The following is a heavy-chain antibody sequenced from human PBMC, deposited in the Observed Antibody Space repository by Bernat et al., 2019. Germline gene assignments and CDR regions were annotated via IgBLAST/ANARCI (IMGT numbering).Heavy chain of an antibody. CDR1: GFTFSDYS. J-gene: IGHJ4*02. D-gene: IGHD2-15*01. CDR3: ARLRCGGSRCYDY. V-gene: IGHV3-74*02. Sequence: VQLVESGGGLVQPGGSLRLSCAASGFTFSDYSMHWVRQAPGKGLEWVSRLATDGTIIYYADSVKGRFTISRDNAKNTLYLQMNRLRAEDTAVYYCARLRCGGSRCYDYWGQGTLVTVSS. CDR2: LATDGTII.